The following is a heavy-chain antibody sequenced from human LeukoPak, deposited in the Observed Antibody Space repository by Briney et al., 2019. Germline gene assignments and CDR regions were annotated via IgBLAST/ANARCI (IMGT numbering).Heavy chain of an antibody. Sequence: PGGSLRLSCVASGFTFSNYWMTWVRQAQGKGLEWVASMKEDGSEKYYVASVRGRFTISRDNAENSLHLQMNSLRAEDTAVYYCARARGIDFWGQGTLVTVSS. CDR1: GFTFSNYW. CDR3: ARARGIDF. J-gene: IGHJ4*02. V-gene: IGHV3-7*03. CDR2: MKEDGSEK.